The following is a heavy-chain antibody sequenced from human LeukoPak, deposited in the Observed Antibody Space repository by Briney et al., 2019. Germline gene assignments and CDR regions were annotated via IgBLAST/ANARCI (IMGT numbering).Heavy chain of an antibody. CDR3: AKYRGYCSSTSCSVPLDY. D-gene: IGHD2-2*03. Sequence: GGSLRLSCAASGFTFSSYGMSWVRPAPGKGLEWVSDISGSGGSTYYADPVKGRFTISRDNSKNTLYLQMNSLRAEDTAVYYCAKYRGYCSSTSCSVPLDYWGQGTLVTVSS. CDR2: ISGSGGST. J-gene: IGHJ4*02. CDR1: GFTFSSYG. V-gene: IGHV3-23*01.